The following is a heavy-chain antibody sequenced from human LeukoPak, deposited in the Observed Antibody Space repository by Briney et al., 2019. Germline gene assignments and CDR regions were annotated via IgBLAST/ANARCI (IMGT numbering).Heavy chain of an antibody. CDR3: ARDEYGDFQGFDF. J-gene: IGHJ4*02. CDR1: GDSISSSNYY. Sequence: SETLSLTCTVSGDSISSSNYYWGWIRQPPGKGLEWIGSIYYSGSPYYNPSLKSRVTISVDTSKNQFSLKLSSVTAADTAVYYCARDEYGDFQGFDFWGQGTRVTVSS. CDR2: IYYSGSP. D-gene: IGHD4-17*01. V-gene: IGHV4-39*02.